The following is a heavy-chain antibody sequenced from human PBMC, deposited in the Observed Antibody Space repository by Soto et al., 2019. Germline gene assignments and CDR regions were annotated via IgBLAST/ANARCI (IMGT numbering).Heavy chain of an antibody. Sequence: QVQLQESGPGLVKPSETLSLSCFISGGSFSNDYWTWIRQSPGKGLKWIGYIFHTGITDYNPSVKSRVTISIDKSRNLFSLNLTSVTAADTAVYYCARDRYFYDSRGYYRTLDSWGQGTLVTVSS. CDR1: GGSFSNDY. CDR3: ARDRYFYDSRGYYRTLDS. J-gene: IGHJ5*01. CDR2: IFHTGIT. V-gene: IGHV4-59*01. D-gene: IGHD3-22*01.